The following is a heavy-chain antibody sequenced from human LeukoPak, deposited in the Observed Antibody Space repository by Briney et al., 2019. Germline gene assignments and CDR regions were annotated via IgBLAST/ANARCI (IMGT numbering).Heavy chain of an antibody. J-gene: IGHJ4*02. CDR1: GYTFTGYY. V-gene: IGHV1-2*02. Sequence: ASVKVSCKASGYTFTGYYMHWVRQAPGQGLEWMGWINPNSGGTNYAQKFQGRVTMTRDTSISTAYMELSRLRSDDTAVYYCARGVYYDSSGYHDYWGQGTLVTVSS. D-gene: IGHD3-22*01. CDR3: ARGVYYDSSGYHDY. CDR2: INPNSGGT.